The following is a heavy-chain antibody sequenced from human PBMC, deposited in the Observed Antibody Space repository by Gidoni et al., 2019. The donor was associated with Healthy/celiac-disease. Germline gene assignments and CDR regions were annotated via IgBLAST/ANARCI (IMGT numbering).Heavy chain of an antibody. J-gene: IGHJ6*02. CDR3: ARVVVPAAIRLYYYYGMDV. CDR2: ISAYNGKT. D-gene: IGHD2-2*01. CDR1: GYTFTSYG. Sequence: QVQLVQSGAEVKKPGASVKVSCKASGYTFTSYGISWVRQAPGQVLEWMGWISAYNGKTNYEQKLKGRVTMTTDTATSKAYMELRSLRSEDTAVYYCARVVVPAAIRLYYYYGMDVWGQGTTVTVSS. V-gene: IGHV1-18*01.